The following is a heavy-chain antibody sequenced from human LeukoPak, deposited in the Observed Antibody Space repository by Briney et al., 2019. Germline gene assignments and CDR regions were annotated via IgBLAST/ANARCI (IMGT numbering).Heavy chain of an antibody. D-gene: IGHD3-10*01. CDR3: AKSNGYGLVDI. V-gene: IGHV4-4*02. CDR1: SGSINSSNW. Sequence: SETLSLTCAVSSGSINSSNWWSWVRQPPGKGLEWIGNIFYSGSTYYSPSLKSRVTISLDTSRNQFSLKLNSVTAADTAVYYCAKSNGYGLVDIWGQGTMVTVSS. J-gene: IGHJ3*02. CDR2: IFYSGST.